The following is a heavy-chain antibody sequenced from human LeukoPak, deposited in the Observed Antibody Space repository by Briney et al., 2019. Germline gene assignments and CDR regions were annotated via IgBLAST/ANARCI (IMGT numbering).Heavy chain of an antibody. V-gene: IGHV3-48*03. CDR3: AKDHYDYVWGTYRPTNWFDP. CDR1: GFTFSSYE. Sequence: GGSLRLSCAASGFTFSSYEMNWVRQAPGKGLEWVSYISSSGSTIYYADSVKGRFTISRDNAKNSLYLQMNSLRAEDTAVYYCAKDHYDYVWGTYRPTNWFDPWGQGTLVTVSS. J-gene: IGHJ5*02. CDR2: ISSSGSTI. D-gene: IGHD3-16*02.